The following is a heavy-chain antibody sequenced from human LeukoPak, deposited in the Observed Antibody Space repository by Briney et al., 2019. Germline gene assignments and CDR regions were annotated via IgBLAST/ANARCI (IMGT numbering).Heavy chain of an antibody. J-gene: IGHJ5*02. D-gene: IGHD3-10*01. V-gene: IGHV4-39*07. Sequence: SETLSLTCTVSAGSINSSSYYWGWIRQPPGKGLEWIGTIYYSGTTNYSPSLTNYNPSLKSRVTISLSRSKNQLSLKLSSVTAADTAIYYCAGHHYFDSGSLRGWFDPWGQGTLVTVSS. CDR2: IYYSGTTNYSPSLT. CDR1: AGSINSSSYY. CDR3: AGHHYFDSGSLRGWFDP.